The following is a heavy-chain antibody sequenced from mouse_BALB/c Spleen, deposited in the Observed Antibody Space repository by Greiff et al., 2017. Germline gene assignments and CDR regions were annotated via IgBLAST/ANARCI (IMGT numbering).Heavy chain of an antibody. CDR2: ILPGSGST. CDR3: TRGPIHYYGYYYAMDY. CDR1: GYTFSSYW. Sequence: QVQLQQSGAELMKPGASVKISCKATGYTFSSYWIEWVKQRPGHGLEWIGEILPGSGSTNFNEKFKSKATLTVDKSSSTAYMQLSSLTSEDSAVYYCTRGPIHYYGYYYAMDYWGQGTSVTVSS. J-gene: IGHJ4*01. D-gene: IGHD1-2*01. V-gene: IGHV1-9*01.